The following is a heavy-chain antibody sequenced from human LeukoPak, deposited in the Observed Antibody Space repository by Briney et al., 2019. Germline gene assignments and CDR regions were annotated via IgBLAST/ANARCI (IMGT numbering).Heavy chain of an antibody. V-gene: IGHV1-46*01. Sequence: ASVKVSCKASGYTFTSYYMHWVRRAPGQGLEWMGIINPSGGSTSYAQKFQGRVTMTRDTSTSTVYMELSSLRSDDTAVYYCARAVVGATRGIDYWGQGTLVTVSS. CDR3: ARAVVGATRGIDY. D-gene: IGHD1-26*01. J-gene: IGHJ4*02. CDR1: GYTFTSYY. CDR2: INPSGGST.